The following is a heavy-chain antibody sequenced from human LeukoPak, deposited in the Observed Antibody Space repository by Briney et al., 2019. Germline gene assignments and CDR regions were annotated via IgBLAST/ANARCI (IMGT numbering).Heavy chain of an antibody. Sequence: SVKVSCKASGGTFSSYAISWVRQAPGQGLEWMGGIIPIFGTANYAQKFQGRVTITADESTSTAYMELSSLRSEDTAVYYCARDSGSYFYYYCYYYMDVWGKGTTVTVSS. J-gene: IGHJ6*03. CDR3: ARDSGSYFYYYCYYYMDV. D-gene: IGHD1-26*01. CDR1: GGTFSSYA. CDR2: IIPIFGTA. V-gene: IGHV1-69*13.